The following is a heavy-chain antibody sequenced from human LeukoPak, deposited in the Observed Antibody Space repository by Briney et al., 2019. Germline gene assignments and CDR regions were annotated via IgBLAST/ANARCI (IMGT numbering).Heavy chain of an antibody. CDR3: ARGEVYFYY. V-gene: IGHV5-51*01. CDR1: GYTFISYW. CDR2: INPGDSDT. Sequence: GESLKISCKVSGYTFISYWIGWVRQMPGRGLEWMGIINPGDSDTRYSPSFQGQVTISVDKSISTAYLQWSSLKASDTAMYYCARGEVYFYYWGQGTLVTVSS. J-gene: IGHJ4*02.